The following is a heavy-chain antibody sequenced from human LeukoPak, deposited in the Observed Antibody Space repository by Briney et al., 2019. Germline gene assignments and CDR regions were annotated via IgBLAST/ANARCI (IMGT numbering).Heavy chain of an antibody. CDR3: ARSLRPGYCSGGSCYSVSYYYYYMDV. Sequence: SVKVSCKASGGTFSSYAISWVRQAPGQGLEWMGGIIPIFGTANYAQKFQGRVTITADKSTSTAYMELSSLRSEDTAVYCCARSLRPGYCSGGSCYSVSYYYYYMDVWGKGTTVTVSS. CDR1: GGTFSSYA. D-gene: IGHD2-15*01. J-gene: IGHJ6*03. V-gene: IGHV1-69*06. CDR2: IIPIFGTA.